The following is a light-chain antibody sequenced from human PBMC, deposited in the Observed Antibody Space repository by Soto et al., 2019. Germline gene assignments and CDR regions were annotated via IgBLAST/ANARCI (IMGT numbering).Light chain of an antibody. V-gene: IGKV1-5*01. J-gene: IGKJ1*01. CDR3: QQYNSYSGT. Sequence: DIQMTQSPSTLSASVGDRVTITCRASQSISSWLAWYQQKPGKAPKLLIYDASSLESGVPSRFSGSGSGTEFTLTISSLQPDEFATYCCQQYNSYSGTFGQGTKVEIK. CDR1: QSISSW. CDR2: DAS.